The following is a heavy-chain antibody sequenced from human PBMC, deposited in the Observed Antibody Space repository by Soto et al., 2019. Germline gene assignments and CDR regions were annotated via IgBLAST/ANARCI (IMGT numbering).Heavy chain of an antibody. D-gene: IGHD5-18*01. CDR3: AKYSYGTNGMDV. J-gene: IGHJ6*02. Sequence: ESGGGLVKPGGSLRLSCAASGFTFSSYSMNWVRQAPGKGLEWVSSISSSSSYIYYADSVKGRFTISRDNAKNSLYLQMNSLRAEDTAVYYCAKYSYGTNGMDVWGQGTTVTVSS. V-gene: IGHV3-21*01. CDR2: ISSSSSYI. CDR1: GFTFSSYS.